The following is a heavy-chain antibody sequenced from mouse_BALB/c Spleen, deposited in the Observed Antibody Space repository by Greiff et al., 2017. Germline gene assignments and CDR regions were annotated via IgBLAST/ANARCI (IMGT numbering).Heavy chain of an antibody. CDR1: GYTFSSYW. Sequence: QVQLQQSGAELMKPGASVKISCKATGYTFSSYWIEWVKQRPGHGLEWIGEILPGSGSTNYNEKFKGKATFTADTSSNTAYMQLSSLTSEDSAVYYCARRGNYRYESSWFAYWGQGTLVTVSA. J-gene: IGHJ3*01. D-gene: IGHD2-14*01. CDR3: ARRGNYRYESSWFAY. CDR2: ILPGSGST. V-gene: IGHV1-9*01.